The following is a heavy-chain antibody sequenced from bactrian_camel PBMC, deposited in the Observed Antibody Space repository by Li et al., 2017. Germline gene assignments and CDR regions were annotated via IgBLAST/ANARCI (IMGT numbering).Heavy chain of an antibody. J-gene: IGHJ6*01. V-gene: IGHV3S55*01. Sequence: HVQLVESGGGSVQAGGSLRLSCEEHGYPACRYDFSWYRQAPGKDREFVSGLDSSSTSTYSDNAKGRFTISKDNAKKFLILQMNNLKPEDTGTYRCAVDGAGADSPDWGDCYSGAWTDASPSFGVRGQGTQVTVS. CDR3: AVDGAGADSPDWGDCYSGAWTDASPSFGV. D-gene: IGHD1*01. CDR2: LDSSSTS. CDR1: GYPACRYD.